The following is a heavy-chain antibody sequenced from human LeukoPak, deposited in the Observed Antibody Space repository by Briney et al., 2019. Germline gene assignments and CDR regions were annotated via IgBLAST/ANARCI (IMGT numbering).Heavy chain of an antibody. V-gene: IGHV1-8*01. CDR3: ARVVSIAVAGTFDY. CDR2: MNPNSGNT. Sequence: ASVKVSCKASGYTFTSYDINWVRQATGQGLEWMGWMNPNSGNTGYAQKFQGRVTMTRNTSISTAYMELSSLRSEDTAVYYCARVVSIAVAGTFDYWGQGTLVTVSS. J-gene: IGHJ4*02. D-gene: IGHD6-19*01. CDR1: GYTFTSYD.